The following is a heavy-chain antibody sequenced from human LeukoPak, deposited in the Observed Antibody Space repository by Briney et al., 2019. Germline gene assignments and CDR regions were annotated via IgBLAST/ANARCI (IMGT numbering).Heavy chain of an antibody. CDR2: ISSSSSYI. Sequence: GGSLRLSCAASGFTFSSYSMNWVRQAPGKGLEWVSSISSSSSYIYYADSVKGRFTISRDNAKNSLYLQMNSLRAEDTAVYYCARVGLVGATAYYYYMDVWGKGTTVTVSS. V-gene: IGHV3-21*01. CDR1: GFTFSSYS. J-gene: IGHJ6*03. D-gene: IGHD1-26*01. CDR3: ARVGLVGATAYYYYMDV.